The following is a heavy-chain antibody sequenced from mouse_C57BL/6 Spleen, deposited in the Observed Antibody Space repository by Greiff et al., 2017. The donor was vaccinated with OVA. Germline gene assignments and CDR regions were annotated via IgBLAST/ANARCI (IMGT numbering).Heavy chain of an antibody. CDR3: ARSLYYGNYYFDY. J-gene: IGHJ2*01. D-gene: IGHD2-1*01. V-gene: IGHV1-39*01. Sequence: VHVKQSGPELVKPGASVKISCKASGYSFTDYNMNWVKQSNGKSLEWIGVINPNYGTTSYNQKFKGKATLTVDQSSSTAYMQLNSLTSEDSAVYYCARSLYYGNYYFDYWGQGTTLTVSS. CDR2: INPNYGTT. CDR1: GYSFTDYN.